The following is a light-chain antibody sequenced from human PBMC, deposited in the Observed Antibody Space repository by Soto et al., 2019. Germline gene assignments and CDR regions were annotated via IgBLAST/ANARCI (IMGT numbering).Light chain of an antibody. J-gene: IGKJ1*01. CDR1: QSIVTY. V-gene: IGKV1-39*01. Sequence: DIQMTQSPSSLSASVGDRVTITCRASQSIVTYLNWYLQKPGKAPKLLIYAASNLQSGVPSRFSGSGSGTDFTLTISSLQPGDFATYYCQQYNTYWTFGQGTKV. CDR3: QQYNTYWT. CDR2: AAS.